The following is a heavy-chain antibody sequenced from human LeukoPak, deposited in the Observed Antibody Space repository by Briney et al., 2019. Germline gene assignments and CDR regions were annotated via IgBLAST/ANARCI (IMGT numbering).Heavy chain of an antibody. CDR3: AKDGYYDGSGYYYFDY. V-gene: IGHV3-23*01. J-gene: IGHJ4*02. CDR2: ISGSGGST. Sequence: GGSLRLSCAASGFTFSSYAMSWVRQAPGKGLEWVSAISGSGGSTYYADSVKGRFTISRDNSKNTLYLQMNSLRAEDTAVYYCAKDGYYDGSGYYYFDYWGQGTLVAVSS. D-gene: IGHD3-22*01. CDR1: GFTFSSYA.